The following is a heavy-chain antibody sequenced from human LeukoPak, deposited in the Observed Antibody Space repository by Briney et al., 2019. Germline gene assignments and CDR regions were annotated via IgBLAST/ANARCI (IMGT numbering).Heavy chain of an antibody. J-gene: IGHJ6*02. D-gene: IGHD6-25*01. CDR2: IYYSGST. CDR1: GGSISSSNYF. V-gene: IGHV4-39*01. CDR3: ARQLYSSATV. Sequence: SETLSLTCTVSGGSISSSNYFWGWIRQPPGKGLEWIGNIYYSGSTYYNPSLKSRVTISLDTSMNQFSLQLSSVTVADTAVYYCARQLYSSATVWGQGTTVTVSS.